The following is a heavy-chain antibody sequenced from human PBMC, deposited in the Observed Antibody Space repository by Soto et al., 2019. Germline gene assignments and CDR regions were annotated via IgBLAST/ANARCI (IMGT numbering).Heavy chain of an antibody. J-gene: IGHJ3*02. Sequence: GGSLRLSCAASGFTFSSYDIHWVRQAPGKELEWVAVISYDGSKKYYADSVKGQFTISRDNSKNTLYLQMNSLRAEDTAVYYCAKAYSGPFDIWGQGTMVTVSS. CDR3: AKAYSGPFDI. CDR2: ISYDGSKK. D-gene: IGHD1-26*01. V-gene: IGHV3-30*18. CDR1: GFTFSSYD.